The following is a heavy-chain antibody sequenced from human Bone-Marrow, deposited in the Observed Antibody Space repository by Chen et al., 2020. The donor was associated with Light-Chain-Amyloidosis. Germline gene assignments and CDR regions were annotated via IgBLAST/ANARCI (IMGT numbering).Heavy chain of an antibody. J-gene: IGHJ3*02. CDR1: GFAFSSYA. D-gene: IGHD3-9*01. V-gene: IGHV3-23*04. CDR2: IGGRGGSR. Sequence: EVQLVESGGGLLQRGGSLRLSCAASGFAFSSYAMSWVRQAPGKGLEWLSSIGGRGGSRYYGDSVKGRLTISRVNSKSALFLQMSSVRAEDTAVYYCAKYLSYDDILPGYPADAFDIWGQGTMLTVSS. CDR3: AKYLSYDDILPGYPADAFDI.